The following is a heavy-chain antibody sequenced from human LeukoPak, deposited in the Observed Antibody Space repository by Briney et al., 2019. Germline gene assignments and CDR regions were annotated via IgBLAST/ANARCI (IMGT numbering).Heavy chain of an antibody. CDR1: GFTFSSYW. CDR2: INSDGSST. CDR3: ARDPPPGENDSSGYHFDY. Sequence: GGSLRLSCAASGFTFSSYWMHWVHQAPGKGLVWVSRINSDGSSTSYADSVKGRFTISRDNAKNTLCLQMNSLRAEDTAVYYCARDPPPGENDSSGYHFDYWGQGTLVTVSS. D-gene: IGHD3-22*01. V-gene: IGHV3-74*01. J-gene: IGHJ4*02.